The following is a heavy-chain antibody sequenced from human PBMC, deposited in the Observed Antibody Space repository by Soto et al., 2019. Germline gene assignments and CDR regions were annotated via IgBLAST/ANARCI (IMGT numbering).Heavy chain of an antibody. D-gene: IGHD2-2*02. V-gene: IGHV3-11*06. CDR2: ISSGSSYT. Sequence: PGGSLRLSCAASGFTFSDYYMSWIRQAPGKGLEWVSYISSGSSYTNYADSVKGRFTISRDNAKNSLYLQMNSLRAEDTAVYYCASSCSSTSCYIGSDYWGQGTLVTVSS. CDR3: ASSCSSTSCYIGSDY. J-gene: IGHJ4*02. CDR1: GFTFSDYY.